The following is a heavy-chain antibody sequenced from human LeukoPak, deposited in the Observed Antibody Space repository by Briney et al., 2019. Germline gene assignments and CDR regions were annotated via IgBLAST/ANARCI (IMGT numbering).Heavy chain of an antibody. CDR1: GLTFSSYA. CDR2: ISDSGGST. V-gene: IGHV3-23*01. CDR3: AKLLRTAVAGARWYFDL. D-gene: IGHD6-19*01. J-gene: IGHJ2*01. Sequence: GGSLRLSCAASGLTFSSYAMSWVRQAPGKGLERVSAISDSGGSTYYADSVKGRFTISRDNSKNTLYLQMNSLRAEDTAVYYCAKLLRTAVAGARWYFDLRGRGTLVTVSS.